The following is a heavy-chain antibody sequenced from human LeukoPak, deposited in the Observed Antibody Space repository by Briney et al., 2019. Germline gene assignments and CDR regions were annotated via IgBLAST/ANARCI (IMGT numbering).Heavy chain of an antibody. CDR3: SREPNSDSTLDY. CDR2: ISSSGTTI. J-gene: IGHJ4*02. Sequence: GGSLRPSCAASGFTPSSYEMNWVRQAPGKGLEWVSYISSSGTTIYYADSVKGRFTISRHNSKNSLYLQMNSLRAEYMAVYYCSREPNSDSTLDYWGQGTLVTVSS. CDR1: GFTPSSYE. D-gene: IGHD6-13*01. V-gene: IGHV3-48*03.